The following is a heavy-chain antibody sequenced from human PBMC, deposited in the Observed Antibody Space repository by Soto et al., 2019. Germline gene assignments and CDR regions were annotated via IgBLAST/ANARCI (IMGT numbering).Heavy chain of an antibody. Sequence: SETLSLTCTVSGGSISSSSYYWGWIRQHPGKGLEWIGYIYYSGSTYYNPSLKSRVTISVDTSKNQFSLKLSSVTAADTAVYKCAREGRLGYCSGGSSYSPDLWGQGTMVTVSS. V-gene: IGHV4-31*03. D-gene: IGHD2-15*01. CDR2: IYYSGST. J-gene: IGHJ3*01. CDR1: GGSISSSSYY. CDR3: AREGRLGYCSGGSSYSPDL.